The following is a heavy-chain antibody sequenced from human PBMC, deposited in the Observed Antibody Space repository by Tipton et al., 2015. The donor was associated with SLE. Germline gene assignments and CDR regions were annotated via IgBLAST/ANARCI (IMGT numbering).Heavy chain of an antibody. CDR1: GGERRRNY. CDR3: AREVYGIFDY. V-gene: IGHV4-59*01. D-gene: IGHD3-16*01. CDR2: IHYNGGT. J-gene: IGHJ4*02. Sequence: TLSLTCTVSGGERRRNYWSWIRKPPGKGLEWIGYIHYNGGTNYNPSLKSRVTISVDTSKNQFSLRLTSVTAADTAVYYCAREVYGIFDYWGQGTLVTVSS.